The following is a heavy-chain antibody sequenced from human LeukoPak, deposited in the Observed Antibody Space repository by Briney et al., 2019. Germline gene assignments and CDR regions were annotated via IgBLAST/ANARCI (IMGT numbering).Heavy chain of an antibody. V-gene: IGHV4-61*02. CDR1: GGSISSGSYY. CDR3: ARDDPLGY. CDR2: IYTSGST. J-gene: IGHJ4*02. Sequence: SETLSLTCTVSGGSISSGSYYWSWIRQPAGKGLEWIGRIYTSGSTNYNPSLKSRVTISVDTSKNQFSLKLSSVTAADTAVYYCARDDPLGYGGQGTLVTVSS.